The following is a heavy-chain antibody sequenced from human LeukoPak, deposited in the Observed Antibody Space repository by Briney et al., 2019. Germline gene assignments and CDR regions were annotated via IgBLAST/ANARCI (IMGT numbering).Heavy chain of an antibody. V-gene: IGHV3-7*01. CDR3: AREAYNWNIEVFDI. Sequence: GGSLRLSCAASGFIFSSYWMSWVRQAPGKGLAWVANIKQDGSEKYYVDSVKGRFTISRDNAKNSLYLQMNSLRAEDTAVYYCAREAYNWNIEVFDIWGQGTMVTVSS. D-gene: IGHD1/OR15-1a*01. CDR1: GFIFSSYW. J-gene: IGHJ3*02. CDR2: IKQDGSEK.